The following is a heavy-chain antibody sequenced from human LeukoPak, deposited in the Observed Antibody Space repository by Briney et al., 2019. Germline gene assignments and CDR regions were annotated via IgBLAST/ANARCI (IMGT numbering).Heavy chain of an antibody. J-gene: IGHJ4*02. V-gene: IGHV3-30*02. CDR3: ARTSSGGSCYLDY. CDR1: GFTFTKFW. D-gene: IGHD2-15*01. CDR2: IRYDGSNK. Sequence: PGESLRLSCEASGFTFTKFWMSWVRQAPGKGLEWVAFIRYDGSNKYYADSVKGRFTISRDNSKNTLYLQMNSLRAEDTAVYYCARTSSGGSCYLDYWGQGTLVTVSS.